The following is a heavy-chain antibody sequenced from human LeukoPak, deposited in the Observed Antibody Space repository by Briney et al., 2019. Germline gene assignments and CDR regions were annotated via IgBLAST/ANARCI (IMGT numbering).Heavy chain of an antibody. CDR2: ISYSGSS. CDR3: TRGNAN. CDR1: GGSINSYY. V-gene: IGHV4-59*01. Sequence: SETLSLTCTVSGGSINSYYWSWIRQPPGKGLEWIGYISYSGSSNYNPSLKSRVTISVDTSKNQFFLKLSSVTAADTALYYCTRGNANWGQGTLVTVSS. J-gene: IGHJ4*02.